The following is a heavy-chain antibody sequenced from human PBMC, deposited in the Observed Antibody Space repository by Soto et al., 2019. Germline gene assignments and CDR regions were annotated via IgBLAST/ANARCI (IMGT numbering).Heavy chain of an antibody. Sequence: NPSETLSLTCAVSGYSISSGYFWGWIRQPPGRGLEWIGSIFHSGSTYYNPSLKSRVTISIDTSRNHFSLKLTSVTAADTAVYYCARGRVLPGGAPQKNWFDPWGQGTLVTDSP. J-gene: IGHJ5*02. CDR3: ARGRVLPGGAPQKNWFDP. V-gene: IGHV4-38-2*01. CDR2: IFHSGST. CDR1: GYSISSGYF.